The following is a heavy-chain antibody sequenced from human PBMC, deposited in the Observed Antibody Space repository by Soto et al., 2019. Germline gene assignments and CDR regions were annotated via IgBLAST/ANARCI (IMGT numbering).Heavy chain of an antibody. CDR3: AKPPPGIIIDFDY. V-gene: IGHV3-23*01. Sequence: GGSLKLSCAASGFTFTTNALSWPRQASGRGLEWVSAMSGSGGSTYYVDSVKGRFTISRDNSKITLYLQMNSLRAEDTAVYYCAKPPPGIIIDFDYWGQGNQVTVSS. CDR2: MSGSGGST. J-gene: IGHJ4*02. D-gene: IGHD3-16*02. CDR1: GFTFTTNA.